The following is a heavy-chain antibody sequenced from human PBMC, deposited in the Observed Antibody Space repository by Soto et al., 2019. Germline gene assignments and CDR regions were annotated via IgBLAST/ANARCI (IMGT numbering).Heavy chain of an antibody. V-gene: IGHV1-69*01. J-gene: IGHJ6*02. CDR3: XXXXTLTDNYYGLEV. CDR1: GDTFSTYS. Sequence: QVQLVQSGSEVKKPGSSVKVSCEASGDTFSTYSISWVRQXPGQGLEWMGGIVPIIDTADYAPKYQGRVTIIADESTSTXXXEXXSXXXXXXXXXXXXXXXTLTDNYYGLEVWGQGTTVTVSS. CDR2: IVPIIDTA. D-gene: IGHD4-4*01.